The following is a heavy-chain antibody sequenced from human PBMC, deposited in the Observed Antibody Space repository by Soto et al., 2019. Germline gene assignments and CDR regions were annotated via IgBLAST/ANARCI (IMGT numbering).Heavy chain of an antibody. D-gene: IGHD2-2*01. CDR2: IIPILGIA. Sequence: QVQLVQSGAEVKKPGSSVKVSCKASEGTFSSYTISWVRQAPGQGLEWMGRIIPILGIANYAQKFQGRVTITADKSTSTAYMELSSLRSEDTAVYYCARRCSSTSCYESFDYWGQGTLVTVSS. CDR3: ARRCSSTSCYESFDY. CDR1: EGTFSSYT. J-gene: IGHJ4*02. V-gene: IGHV1-69*02.